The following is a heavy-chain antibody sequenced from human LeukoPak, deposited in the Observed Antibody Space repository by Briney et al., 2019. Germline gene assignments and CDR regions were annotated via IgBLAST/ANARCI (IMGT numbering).Heavy chain of an antibody. CDR2: IYYSGST. J-gene: IGHJ5*02. Sequence: SETLSLTCTVSGGSISSYYWSWIRQPPGKGLEWIGYIYYSGSTNYNPSLKSRVTISVDTSKNQFSLKLSSVTAADTAVYYCARDRITMVRGVRGIDPWGQGTLVTVSS. V-gene: IGHV4-59*12. CDR1: GGSISSYY. CDR3: ARDRITMVRGVRGIDP. D-gene: IGHD3-10*01.